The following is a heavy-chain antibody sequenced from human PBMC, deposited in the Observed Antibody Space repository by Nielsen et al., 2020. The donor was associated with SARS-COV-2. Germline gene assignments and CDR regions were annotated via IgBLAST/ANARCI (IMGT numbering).Heavy chain of an antibody. V-gene: IGHV3-33*01. Sequence: GESLKISCAASGFTFSSYGMHWVRQAPGKGLEWVAVIWYDGSNKYYADSVKGRFTISRDNSKNTLYLQMNSLRAEDTAVYYCAIGEDYYYGMDVWGQGTTVTVSS. CDR3: AIGEDYYYGMDV. D-gene: IGHD3-10*01. CDR2: IWYDGSNK. CDR1: GFTFSSYG. J-gene: IGHJ6*02.